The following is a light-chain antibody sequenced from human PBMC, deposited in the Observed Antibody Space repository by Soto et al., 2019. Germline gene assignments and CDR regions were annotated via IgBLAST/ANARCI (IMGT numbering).Light chain of an antibody. V-gene: IGKV1-27*01. Sequence: DIQMTQSPPSLSASVGDTVTITCRASQGISNSLAWYQQKPGKVPDLLIYAASTLQSGVPPPFSGSGAGTDFTITISSLQPEDVAAYYWQEYHSPPFTFGPGTKVDIK. CDR2: AAS. J-gene: IGKJ3*01. CDR1: QGISNS. CDR3: QEYHSPPFT.